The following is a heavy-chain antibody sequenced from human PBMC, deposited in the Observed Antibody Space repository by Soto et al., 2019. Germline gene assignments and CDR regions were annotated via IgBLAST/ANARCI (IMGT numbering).Heavy chain of an antibody. Sequence: PSETLSLTCAVYGGSVNGYYWNWIRQPPGKGLEWIGEITHTGGTHYNPSLKRRATMSVDTSKNQFSLRLSSVTAADTAIYYCATRITVFGLLIPPFDLWGQGTQVTVSS. CDR2: ITHTGGT. CDR1: GGSVNGYY. J-gene: IGHJ5*02. D-gene: IGHD3-3*01. V-gene: IGHV4-34*01. CDR3: ATRITVFGLLIPPFDL.